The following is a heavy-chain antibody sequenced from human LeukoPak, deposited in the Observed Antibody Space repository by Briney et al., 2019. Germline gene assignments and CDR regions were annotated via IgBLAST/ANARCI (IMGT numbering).Heavy chain of an antibody. CDR3: ARYQEEYDIFTGYSNYVY. V-gene: IGHV1-18*01. CDR2: ISAYNGDT. CDR1: GYTFTSYG. D-gene: IGHD3-9*01. Sequence: ASVKVSCKASGYTFTSYGISWVRQASGQGLEWMGWISAYNGDTNYAQKLQGRVTMTTDTSTSTAYMELRSLRSDATAVYYCARYQEEYDIFTGYSNYVYSGQGTLVTVSS. J-gene: IGHJ4*02.